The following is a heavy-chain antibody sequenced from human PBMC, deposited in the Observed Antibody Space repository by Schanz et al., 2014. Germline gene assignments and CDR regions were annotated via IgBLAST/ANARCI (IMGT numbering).Heavy chain of an antibody. V-gene: IGHV3-74*01. J-gene: IGHJ4*02. Sequence: VRLVESGGGVVQPGRSLRLSCAASGFTFSSHWMHWVRQDPGKGLVWVARINSVGSNTDYADSVKGRFTISRDNAKNSLYLEMNSLRAEDTALYYCARDRRNADLDYWGQGTLVTVSS. CDR1: GFTFSSHW. D-gene: IGHD1-1*01. CDR2: INSVGSNT. CDR3: ARDRRNADLDY.